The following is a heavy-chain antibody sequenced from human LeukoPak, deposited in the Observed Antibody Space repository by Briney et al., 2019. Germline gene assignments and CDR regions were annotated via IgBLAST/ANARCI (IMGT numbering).Heavy chain of an antibody. CDR1: TFTFSSYG. Sequence: GRSLRLSCAASTFTFSSYGIHWVRQAPGKGLEWVAFIRYDGNNKYYADSVKGRFTISRDNSKNTLYLQMNSLRVEDTAVYYCANTMYSSGWSPFDYWGQGTLVTVSS. CDR3: ANTMYSSGWSPFDY. D-gene: IGHD6-19*01. V-gene: IGHV3-30*02. CDR2: IRYDGNNK. J-gene: IGHJ4*02.